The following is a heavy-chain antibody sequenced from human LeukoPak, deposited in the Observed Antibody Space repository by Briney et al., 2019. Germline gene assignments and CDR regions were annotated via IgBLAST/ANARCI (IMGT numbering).Heavy chain of an antibody. Sequence: SETLSLTCSVSGTSIKSYFWSWIRQPPGKGLEWIGYIYHNGRTNYSPSLKSRITMSIDTSQNQFSLKLTSVTAADTAVYYCARASEGIGYFDTWGRGSLVTVSS. D-gene: IGHD3-3*01. CDR1: GTSIKSYF. V-gene: IGHV4-59*01. CDR3: ARASEGIGYFDT. J-gene: IGHJ4*02. CDR2: IYHNGRT.